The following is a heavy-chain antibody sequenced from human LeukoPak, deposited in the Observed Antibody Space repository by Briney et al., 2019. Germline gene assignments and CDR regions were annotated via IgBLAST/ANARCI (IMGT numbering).Heavy chain of an antibody. D-gene: IGHD4-23*01. V-gene: IGHV1-18*01. CDR3: ARGSATVVMRGGFDY. Sequence: ASVTASCKPSGYTFTSYGISWVRQAPGQGLEWMGWISAYNGNTNYAQKPQGRVTMTTDTSTTTAYMELRSLRSDDTGVYYCARGSATVVMRGGFDYWGQGTLVTVSS. J-gene: IGHJ4*02. CDR1: GYTFTSYG. CDR2: ISAYNGNT.